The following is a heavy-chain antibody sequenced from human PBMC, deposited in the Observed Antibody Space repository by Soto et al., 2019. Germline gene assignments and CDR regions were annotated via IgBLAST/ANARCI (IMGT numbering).Heavy chain of an antibody. CDR2: ISSSGSTI. D-gene: IGHD3-22*01. V-gene: IGHV3-48*03. CDR1: GFTFSSYE. CDR3: ASGDYYDSSGYYYYYYYGMDV. J-gene: IGHJ6*02. Sequence: GGSLRLSCAASGFTFSSYEMNWVRQAPGKGLEWVSYISSSGSTIYYADSVEGRFTISRDNAKNSLYLQMNSLRAEDTAVYYCASGDYYDSSGYYYYYYYGMDVWGQGTTVTVSS.